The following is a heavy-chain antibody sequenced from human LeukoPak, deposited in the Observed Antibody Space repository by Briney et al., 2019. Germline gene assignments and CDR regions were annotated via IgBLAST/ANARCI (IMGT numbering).Heavy chain of an antibody. J-gene: IGHJ4*02. CDR1: GFTFSICA. CDR3: AKEDKDPRGRTTSFDC. V-gene: IGHV3-23*01. CDR2: VSSSAGNT. D-gene: IGHD1-14*01. Sequence: GGSLRLSCVGSGFTFSICAMRWVRQAPGKGLEWVSDVSSSAGNTYCADSVKGLFTISRDNSKNPLYLQMNSRRAEDTAIYYCAKEDKDPRGRTTSFDCWGQGSLVTVSS.